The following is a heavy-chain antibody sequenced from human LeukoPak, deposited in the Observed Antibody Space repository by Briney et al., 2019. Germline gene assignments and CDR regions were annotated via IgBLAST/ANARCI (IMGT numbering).Heavy chain of an antibody. CDR2: IYSGGST. Sequence: GGSLRLSCAASGLTVSSNYMSWVRQAPGKGLEWVSVIYSGGSTYYADSVKGRFTISRDNSKNTLYLQMNSLRAEDTAVYYCAREEDTYCSGGSCYSAFDYWGQGTLVTVSS. D-gene: IGHD2-15*01. V-gene: IGHV3-53*01. J-gene: IGHJ4*02. CDR3: AREEDTYCSGGSCYSAFDY. CDR1: GLTVSSNY.